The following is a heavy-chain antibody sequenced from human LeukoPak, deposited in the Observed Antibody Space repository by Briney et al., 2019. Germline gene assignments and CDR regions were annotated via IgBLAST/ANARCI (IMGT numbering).Heavy chain of an antibody. CDR2: IIPTLDVA. CDR3: ARAGGVGEQPEHFQH. Sequence: SVKVSCKASGDNFSSYVITWVRQAPGQGLEWMGRIIPTLDVANFAQKFKGRVTITADKSTNTAHLELSSLRSEDTAVYYCARAGGVGEQPEHFQHWGQGTLVTVSS. CDR1: GDNFSSYV. J-gene: IGHJ1*01. D-gene: IGHD6-13*01. V-gene: IGHV1-69*04.